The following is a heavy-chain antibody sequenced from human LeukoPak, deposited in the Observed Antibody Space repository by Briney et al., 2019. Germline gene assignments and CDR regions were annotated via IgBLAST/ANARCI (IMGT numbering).Heavy chain of an antibody. CDR2: ISNSGGST. D-gene: IGHD2-8*01. CDR3: AKDQWDY. J-gene: IGHJ4*01. V-gene: IGHV3-23*01. Sequence: PGGSLRLSCAASGFTVSSNYMSWVRQAPGKGLEWVSAISNSGGSTYYADSVKGRFTISRGNSKNTLYLQMNSLRADDTAVYYCAKDQWDYWGQGTLVTVSS. CDR1: GFTVSSNY.